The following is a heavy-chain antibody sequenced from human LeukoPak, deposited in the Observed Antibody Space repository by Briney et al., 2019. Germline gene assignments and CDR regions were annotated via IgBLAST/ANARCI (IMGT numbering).Heavy chain of an antibody. J-gene: IGHJ4*02. CDR1: GFTFSSYG. CDR3: ASLYGDYVSGDY. Sequence: TGGSLRLSCAASGFTFSSYGMHWVRQAPGKWLEWVAFIRYDGSNRFYADSVKGRFTISRDNSKNTLYLQMNSLRAEDTAVYYCASLYGDYVSGDYWGQGTLVTASS. CDR2: IRYDGSNR. D-gene: IGHD4-17*01. V-gene: IGHV3-30*02.